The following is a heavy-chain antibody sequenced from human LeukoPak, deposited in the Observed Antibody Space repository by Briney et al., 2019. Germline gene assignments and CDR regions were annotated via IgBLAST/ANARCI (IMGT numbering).Heavy chain of an antibody. Sequence: GGSLRLSCATSGFTLRYYQMNWVRQAPGKGLEWVALVWYDGSNKYYTDSVKGRLTISRDNSKNTLYLQMNSLRAEDTAIYYCAREGPRGNSQFDYWGQGTLVTVSS. CDR3: AREGPRGNSQFDY. D-gene: IGHD2/OR15-2a*01. J-gene: IGHJ4*02. CDR1: GFTLRYYQ. V-gene: IGHV3-33*01. CDR2: VWYDGSNK.